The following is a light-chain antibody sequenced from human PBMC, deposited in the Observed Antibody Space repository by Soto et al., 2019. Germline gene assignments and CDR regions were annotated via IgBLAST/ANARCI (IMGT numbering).Light chain of an antibody. V-gene: IGKV3-11*01. Sequence: EIVLTQSPATLSLSPGYRAILSCRASQSVSTFLAWFQQKPVQPPRLLXYNASNRTTGIPARFSGSGSGTDLTLTISSLETEDFAVYYCQQRGDWPPITFGQGTRLEIK. CDR1: QSVSTF. CDR2: NAS. CDR3: QQRGDWPPIT. J-gene: IGKJ5*01.